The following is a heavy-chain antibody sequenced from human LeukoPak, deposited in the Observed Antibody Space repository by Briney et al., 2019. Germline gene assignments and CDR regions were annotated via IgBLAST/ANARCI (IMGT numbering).Heavy chain of an antibody. CDR2: ISYDGSNK. J-gene: IGHJ3*02. V-gene: IGHV3-30*04. D-gene: IGHD1-1*01. CDR1: GFTFSSYA. CDR3: ARARRERTTFTGAFDI. Sequence: GGPLRLSCAASGFTFSSYAMHWVRQAPGKGLEWVAVISYDGSNKYYADSVKGRFTISRDNSKNTLYLQMNSLRAEDTAVYYCARARRERTTFTGAFDIWGQGTMVTVSS.